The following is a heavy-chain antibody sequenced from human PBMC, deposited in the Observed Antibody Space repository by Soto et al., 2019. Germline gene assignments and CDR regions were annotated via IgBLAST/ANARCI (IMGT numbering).Heavy chain of an antibody. CDR2: INAGNGNT. V-gene: IGHV1-3*01. Sequence: GASVKVSCKASGYTFTSYAMHWVRQAPGQRLEWMGWINAGNGNTNYSQKFQGRVTITRDTSASTAYMELSSLRSEDTAVYYCARGITLPTPLDYWGQGTLVTVSS. CDR1: GYTFTSYA. CDR3: ARGITLPTPLDY. J-gene: IGHJ4*02. D-gene: IGHD1-20*01.